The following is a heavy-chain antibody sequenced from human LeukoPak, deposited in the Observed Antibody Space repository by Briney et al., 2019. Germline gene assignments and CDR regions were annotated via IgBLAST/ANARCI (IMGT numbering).Heavy chain of an antibody. J-gene: IGHJ5*02. V-gene: IGHV4-31*03. Sequence: SETLSLTCTVSGGSISSGGYYWSWIRQHPGKGLEWIGYIYYSGSTYYNPSLKSRVTISVDTSKNQFSLRLSSETAADTAVYYCARVLGTVVGPGWFDPWGQRTLWTVSS. CDR1: GGSISSGGYY. D-gene: IGHD4-23*01. CDR2: IYYSGST. CDR3: ARVLGTVVGPGWFDP.